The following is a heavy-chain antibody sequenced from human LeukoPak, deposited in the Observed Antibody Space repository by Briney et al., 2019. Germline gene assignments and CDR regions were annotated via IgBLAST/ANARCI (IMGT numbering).Heavy chain of an antibody. J-gene: IGHJ4*02. CDR3: ARGHITMVRGVPALGY. CDR1: GYTFTSYD. Sequence: GASVKVSCKASGYTFTSYDINWVRQATGQGLEWMGWMNPSSGNTGYAQKFQGRVTMTRNTSISTAYMELSSLRSEDTAVYYCARGHITMVRGVPALGYWGQGTLVTVSS. V-gene: IGHV1-8*01. D-gene: IGHD3-10*01. CDR2: MNPSSGNT.